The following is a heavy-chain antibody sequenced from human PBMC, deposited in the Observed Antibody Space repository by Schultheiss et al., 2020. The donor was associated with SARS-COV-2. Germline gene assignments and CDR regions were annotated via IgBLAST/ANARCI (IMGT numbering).Heavy chain of an antibody. Sequence: SVKVSCKASGGTFSSYAISWVRQAPGQGLEWMGGIIPIFGTANYAQKFQGRVTITADESTSTAYMELSSLRSEDTAVYYCARMRPPSSSWAPRLFDYWGQGTLVTVSS. CDR2: IIPIFGTA. D-gene: IGHD6-13*01. J-gene: IGHJ4*02. CDR3: ARMRPPSSSWAPRLFDY. CDR1: GGTFSSYA. V-gene: IGHV1-69*13.